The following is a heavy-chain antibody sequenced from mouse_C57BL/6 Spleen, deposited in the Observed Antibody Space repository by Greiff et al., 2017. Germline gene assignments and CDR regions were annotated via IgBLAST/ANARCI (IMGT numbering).Heavy chain of an antibody. D-gene: IGHD1-1*01. CDR2: ISGGGGNT. CDR1: GFTFSSYT. V-gene: IGHV5-9*01. CDR3: ARSGSSWDY. J-gene: IGHJ2*01. Sequence: EVQLVESGGGLVKPGGSLKLSCAASGFTFSSYTMSWVRQTPEKRLEWVATISGGGGNTYYPDSVKGRFNISRDNATNTLYLQMSSLMSEDTALYYCARSGSSWDYWGQGTTLTVSS.